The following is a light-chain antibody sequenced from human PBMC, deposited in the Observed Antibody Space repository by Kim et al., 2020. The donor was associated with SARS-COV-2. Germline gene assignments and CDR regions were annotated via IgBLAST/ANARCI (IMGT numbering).Light chain of an antibody. CDR1: SGDIGGYNY. J-gene: IGLJ1*01. Sequence: GQPLTISCTGTSGDIGGYNYVSWYQQHPGKAPELMIYEVSKRPSGVPDRFSGSKSGNTASLTVSGLQAEDEADYYCSSYAGSNIYVFGTGTQVTVL. CDR2: EVS. V-gene: IGLV2-8*01. CDR3: SSYAGSNIYV.